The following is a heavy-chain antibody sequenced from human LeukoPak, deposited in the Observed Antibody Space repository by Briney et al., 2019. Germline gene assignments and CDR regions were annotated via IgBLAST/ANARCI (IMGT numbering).Heavy chain of an antibody. Sequence: YPGGSLRLSCAASGFTFSSYSMNWVRQAPGKGLEWVSYISSSSSTIYYADSVKGRFTISRGNAKNSLYLQMNSLRAEDTAVYYCARDWTEAIPYYDFWSGYPNWFDPWGQGTLVTVSS. J-gene: IGHJ5*02. V-gene: IGHV3-48*01. CDR2: ISSSSSTI. CDR1: GFTFSSYS. CDR3: ARDWTEAIPYYDFWSGYPNWFDP. D-gene: IGHD3-3*01.